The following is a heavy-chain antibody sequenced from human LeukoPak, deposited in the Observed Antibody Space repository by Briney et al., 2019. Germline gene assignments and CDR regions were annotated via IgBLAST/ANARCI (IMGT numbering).Heavy chain of an antibody. CDR1: GFTFDDYA. Sequence: PGRSLRLSCAASGFTFDDYATHWVRQAPGKGLEWVSGISWNSGSIGYADSVKGRFTISRDNAKNSLYLQMNSLRAEDTALYYCAKDASPFIAAAVTGGFDYWGQGTLVTVSS. CDR3: AKDASPFIAAAVTGGFDY. CDR2: ISWNSGSI. D-gene: IGHD6-13*01. V-gene: IGHV3-9*01. J-gene: IGHJ4*02.